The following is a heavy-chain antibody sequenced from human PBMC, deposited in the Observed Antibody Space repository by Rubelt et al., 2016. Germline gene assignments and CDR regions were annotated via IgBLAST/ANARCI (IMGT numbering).Heavy chain of an antibody. CDR3: ATGPLGGWSEY. J-gene: IGHJ4*02. Sequence: QVQLVQSGAEVRKPGASVKVSCKASGYTFTHDVIHWVRQAPGQRPEWLGWFNADSGSTRYSEHLQGRVTTTRDTSATTVDMDLSILSSEDSAVSFCATGPLGGWSEYWGQGTQVTVSS. CDR2: FNADSGST. D-gene: IGHD6-19*01. CDR1: GYTFTHDV. V-gene: IGHV1-3*01.